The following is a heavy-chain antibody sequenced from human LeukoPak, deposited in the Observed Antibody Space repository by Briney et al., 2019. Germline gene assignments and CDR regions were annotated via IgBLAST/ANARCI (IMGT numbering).Heavy chain of an antibody. CDR3: AREEHHYGIYYFDY. V-gene: IGHV1-18*01. CDR1: GYTFTSYG. Sequence: ASVKVSCKASGYTFTSYGISWVRQAPGQGLEWMGWISAYNGNTNYAQKLQGRVTMTTDTSTSTAYMELRSLRSDDTAVYYCAREEHHYGIYYFDYWGQGTLVTVSS. CDR2: ISAYNGNT. D-gene: IGHD3-16*01. J-gene: IGHJ4*02.